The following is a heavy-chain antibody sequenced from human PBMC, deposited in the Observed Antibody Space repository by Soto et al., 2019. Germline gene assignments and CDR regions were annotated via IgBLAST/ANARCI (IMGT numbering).Heavy chain of an antibody. J-gene: IGHJ4*02. Sequence: SETLSLTSTVSGGSISSSSYYWSWIRQPPGKGLEWIGSISYSVSTYYNPSLKSRVTISVDTSKNQFSLKLSSVTAADSAVYYCARHYGYGVFDYWGQGTLVTVSS. V-gene: IGHV4-39*01. CDR1: GGSISSSSYY. CDR3: ARHYGYGVFDY. D-gene: IGHD5-18*01. CDR2: ISYSVST.